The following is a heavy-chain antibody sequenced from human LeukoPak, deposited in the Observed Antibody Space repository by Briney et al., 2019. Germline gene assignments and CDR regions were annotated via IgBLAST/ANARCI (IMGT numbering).Heavy chain of an antibody. Sequence: GGSLRLSCTASGFTFSRYNMHWVRQAAGKGLEWVTFVRYDGSTKYYADSVKGRFTISRDNSKNTLYLQMNSLRAEDTAVYYCAKGQLGGDYWGQGTLVTVSS. D-gene: IGHD6-6*01. CDR2: VRYDGSTK. J-gene: IGHJ4*02. CDR1: GFTFSRYN. V-gene: IGHV3-30*02. CDR3: AKGQLGGDY.